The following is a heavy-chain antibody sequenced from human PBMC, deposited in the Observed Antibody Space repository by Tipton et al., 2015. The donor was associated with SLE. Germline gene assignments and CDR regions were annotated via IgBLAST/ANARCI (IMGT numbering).Heavy chain of an antibody. D-gene: IGHD2-21*01. CDR3: ASLGDVYPMGAFEF. CDR2: VHYGGST. Sequence: TLSLTCTVSGGSITAYYWNWIRQPPGKGLEWIGFVHYGGSTNYNASLKSRVAISMDTSKSQFSLNLNSVTAADTAVYFCASLGDVYPMGAFEFWGPGTMVTVSS. CDR1: GGSITAYY. V-gene: IGHV4-59*01. J-gene: IGHJ3*01.